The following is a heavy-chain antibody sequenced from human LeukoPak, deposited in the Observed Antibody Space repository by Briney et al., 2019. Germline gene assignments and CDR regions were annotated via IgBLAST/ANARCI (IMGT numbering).Heavy chain of an antibody. CDR1: GFTFSSYS. J-gene: IGHJ4*02. Sequence: GGSLRLSCAASGFTFSSYSMNWVRQAPGKGLEWVSSISSSSYIYYADSVKGRFTISRDNAKNSLYLQMNSLRAEDTAVYYCAKADTMIVVVITTDYWGQGTLVTVSS. CDR2: ISSSSYI. V-gene: IGHV3-21*04. CDR3: AKADTMIVVVITTDY. D-gene: IGHD3-22*01.